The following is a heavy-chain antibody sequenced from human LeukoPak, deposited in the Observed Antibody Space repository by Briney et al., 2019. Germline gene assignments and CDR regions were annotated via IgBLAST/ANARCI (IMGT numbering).Heavy chain of an antibody. V-gene: IGHV3-23*01. CDR2: ISGSGGST. CDR1: GFTFSSYA. D-gene: IGHD6-13*01. J-gene: IGHJ4*02. Sequence: GSLRLSCAASGFTFSSYAMSWVRQAPGKGLEWVSAISGSGGSTYYAESVKGRFTISRDNSKNTLYLQMDSLRAEDTALYYASGHGSNSYWGQGTLVTVSS. CDR3: SGHGSNSY.